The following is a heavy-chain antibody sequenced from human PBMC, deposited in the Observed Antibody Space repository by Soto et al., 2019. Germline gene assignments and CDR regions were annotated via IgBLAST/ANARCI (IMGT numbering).Heavy chain of an antibody. CDR3: ARDRGPYYYYGMDV. D-gene: IGHD3-10*01. CDR1: GGSVSSGSYY. Sequence: QVQLQESGPGLVKPSETLSLTCTVSGGSVSSGSYYWSWIRQPPGKGLEWIGYIYYSGSTNYNPSLKRRVTISVDTSKNQFSLKLSSVTAVDTAVYYCARDRGPYYYYGMDVWGQGTTVTVSS. V-gene: IGHV4-61*01. J-gene: IGHJ6*02. CDR2: IYYSGST.